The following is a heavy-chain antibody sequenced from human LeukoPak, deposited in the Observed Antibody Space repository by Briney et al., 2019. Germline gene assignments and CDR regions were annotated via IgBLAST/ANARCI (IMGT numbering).Heavy chain of an antibody. J-gene: IGHJ4*02. V-gene: IGHV4-34*01. CDR3: ARLLKRWPHQAGFDY. CDR2: INHSGST. D-gene: IGHD5-24*01. Sequence: SETLSLTCAVYGGSFSGYYWSWIRQPPGKGLEWIGEINHSGSTNYNPSLKSRVTISVDTSKNQFSLKLSSVTAADTAVYYCARLLKRWPHQAGFDYWGQGTLVTVSS. CDR1: GGSFSGYY.